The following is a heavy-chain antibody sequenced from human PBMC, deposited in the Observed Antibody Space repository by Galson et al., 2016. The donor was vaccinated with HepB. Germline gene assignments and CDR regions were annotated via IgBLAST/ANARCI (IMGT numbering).Heavy chain of an antibody. D-gene: IGHD3-3*01. J-gene: IGHJ1*01. CDR1: GFNFRNYG. V-gene: IGHV3-33*01. Sequence: SLRLSCAASGFNFRNYGMHWVRQAPGKGLEWVAVIWYDGSHETYAVSVKGRFTISRDNSKKTLYLQMNSLRVEDTALYYCARDTSGDNEYFRYWGQGTLVTVSS. CDR3: ARDTSGDNEYFRY. CDR2: IWYDGSHE.